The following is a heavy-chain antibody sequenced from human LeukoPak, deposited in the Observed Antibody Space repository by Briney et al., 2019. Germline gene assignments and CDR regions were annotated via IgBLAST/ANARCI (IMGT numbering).Heavy chain of an antibody. CDR3: ARDLTVGAFFFDS. D-gene: IGHD4-23*01. Sequence: PGGSLRLSCVASGFIVSAYYMSWIRQAPGKGLEWVSYISSTNSKTYNNYADSVKGRFTISRASATNSLFIQIDSLKVEATGGYYSARDLTVGAFFFDSWGQGTLVTVSS. CDR1: GFIVSAYY. J-gene: IGHJ4*02. CDR2: ISSTNSKTYN. V-gene: IGHV3-11*06.